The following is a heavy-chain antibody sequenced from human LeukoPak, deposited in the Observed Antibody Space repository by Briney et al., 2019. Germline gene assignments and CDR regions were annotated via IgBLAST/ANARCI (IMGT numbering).Heavy chain of an antibody. CDR1: GGSISSGSYY. CDR3: ARTGEEGIDY. J-gene: IGHJ4*02. CDR2: IYTSGST. Sequence: TLSLTCTVSGGSISSGSYYWSWIRQPAGKGLEWIGRIYTSGSTNYNPSLKSRVTISVDTSKNQFSLKLSSVTAADTAVYYCARTGEEGIDYWGQGTLVTVSS. D-gene: IGHD7-27*01. V-gene: IGHV4-61*02.